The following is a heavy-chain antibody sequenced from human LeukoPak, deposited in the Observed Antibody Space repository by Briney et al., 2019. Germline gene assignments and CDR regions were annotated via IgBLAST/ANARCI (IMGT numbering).Heavy chain of an antibody. D-gene: IGHD5-12*01. CDR1: GGSISSYY. V-gene: IGHV4-59*12. Sequence: SETLSLTCTVSGGSISSYYWSWIRQPPGKGLEWIGYIYYSGSTNHNPSLKSRVTMSVDTSKNQFSLKLSSVTAADTAVYYCAREETPWSGYVVGAIDYWGQGTLVTVSS. CDR3: AREETPWSGYVVGAIDY. J-gene: IGHJ4*02. CDR2: IYYSGST.